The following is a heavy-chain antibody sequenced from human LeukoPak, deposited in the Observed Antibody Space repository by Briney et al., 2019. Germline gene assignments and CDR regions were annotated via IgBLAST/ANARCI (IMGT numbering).Heavy chain of an antibody. CDR1: GFTFTSSA. CDR3: AAEGTIFGVVPYGMDV. CDR2: IVVGSGNT. Sequence: GASVKVSCKASGFTFTSSAMRWVRQARGQRLEWIGWIVVGSGNTNYAQKFQERVTITRDMSTSTAYMELSSLRSEDTAVYYCAAEGTIFGVVPYGMDVWGQGTTVTVSS. V-gene: IGHV1-58*02. J-gene: IGHJ6*02. D-gene: IGHD3-3*01.